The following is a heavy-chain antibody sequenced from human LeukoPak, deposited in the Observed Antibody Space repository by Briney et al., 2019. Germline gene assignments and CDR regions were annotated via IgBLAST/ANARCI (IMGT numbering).Heavy chain of an antibody. Sequence: SETLSLTCTVSGGSISTSRYYWGWIRQPPGKGLEWLGSIYYSGSTYYNPSLKSRVTISVDTSKNQFSLKLSSVTAADTAVYNFATLNRFYDSSFYYSVYWGQGTLVTVSS. CDR1: GGSISTSRYY. J-gene: IGHJ4*02. CDR3: ATLNRFYDSSFYYSVY. V-gene: IGHV4-39*01. CDR2: IYYSGST. D-gene: IGHD3-22*01.